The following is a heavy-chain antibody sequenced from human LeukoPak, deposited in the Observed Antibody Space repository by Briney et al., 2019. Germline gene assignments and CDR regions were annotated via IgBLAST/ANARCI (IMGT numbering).Heavy chain of an antibody. D-gene: IGHD6-19*01. CDR1: GFTFSKYT. CDR2: IYGGGSGTT. V-gene: IGHV3-23*01. CDR3: ARDLRLVAYYFDY. J-gene: IGHJ4*02. Sequence: GGSLRLSCVASGFTFSKYTLSWIRQPPGKGLEWVAGIYGGGSGTTFYAESVRGRFTISRDNSRTTLYLQMNSLRDEDTAVYYCARDLRLVAYYFDYWGQGTLVTVSS.